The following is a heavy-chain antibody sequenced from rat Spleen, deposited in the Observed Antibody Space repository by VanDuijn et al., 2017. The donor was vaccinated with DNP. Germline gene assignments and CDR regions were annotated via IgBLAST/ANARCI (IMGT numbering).Heavy chain of an antibody. J-gene: IGHJ2*01. D-gene: IGHD1-2*01. V-gene: IGHV5-25*01. CDR1: GFTFSDYD. Sequence: EVQLVESGGGLVQPGRSLKLSCAASGFTFSDYDMVWVRQAPTKGLEWVATITTSGGATYYRDSVKGRFAVSRNNAESTLYLQMDRLRSDDTATYFCATAIGDYWGQGVMVTVSS. CDR2: ITTSGGAT. CDR3: ATAIGDY.